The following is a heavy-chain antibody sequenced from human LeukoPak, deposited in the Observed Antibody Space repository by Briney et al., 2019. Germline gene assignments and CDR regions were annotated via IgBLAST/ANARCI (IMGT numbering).Heavy chain of an antibody. D-gene: IGHD5-12*01. V-gene: IGHV1-18*04. J-gene: IGHJ6*04. Sequence: PGASVKVSCKASGYTFTSYGISWVRQAPGQGLEWMGWISAYNGNTNYAQKLQGRVTMTTDTSTSTAYMELRSLRSDDTAVYYCARDGLVVRDGYDGGTIYYYYGMDVGGKGTTVTVSS. CDR2: ISAYNGNT. CDR1: GYTFTSYG. CDR3: ARDGLVVRDGYDGGTIYYYYGMDV.